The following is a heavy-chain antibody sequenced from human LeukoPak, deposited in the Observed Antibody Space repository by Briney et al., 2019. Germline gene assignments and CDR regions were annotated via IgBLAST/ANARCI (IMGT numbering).Heavy chain of an antibody. V-gene: IGHV3-23*01. J-gene: IGHJ4*02. CDR3: AKDLRYSYARDY. CDR2: ISGSGGST. CDR1: RFTFRTYW. Sequence: GGSLRLSCAASRFTFRTYWMNWVRQAPGKGLEWVSAISGSGGSTYYADSVKGRFTISRDNSKNTLYLQMNSLRAEDTAVYYCAKDLRYSYARDYWGQGTLVTVSS. D-gene: IGHD5-18*01.